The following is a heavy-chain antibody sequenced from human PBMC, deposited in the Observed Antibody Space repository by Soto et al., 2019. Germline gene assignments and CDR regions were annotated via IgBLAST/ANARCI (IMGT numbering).Heavy chain of an antibody. V-gene: IGHV3-23*01. D-gene: IGHD2-15*01. Sequence: GESLKISCAASGFTFSDYSMSWVRQAPGKGLEWVSSITNSGSTRHYADSVKGRFTFSRDNSKNTLSLEMNSLRAEDTAIYYCAKNRGGSYTNFDFWGQGALVTVSS. J-gene: IGHJ4*02. CDR1: GFTFSDYS. CDR3: AKNRGGSYTNFDF. CDR2: ITNSGSTR.